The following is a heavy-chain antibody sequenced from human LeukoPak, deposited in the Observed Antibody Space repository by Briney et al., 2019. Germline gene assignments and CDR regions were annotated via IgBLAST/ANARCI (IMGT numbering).Heavy chain of an antibody. CDR1: GYRFTTYW. Sequence: GESLKISCKGSGYRFTTYWIGWVRQMPGKGLEWMGIINPDNSDTRYSPSFQGQVTISADKSTSTAYLQWSSLKTSDTAMYYCARQGSCDSTRCYVYYHSGMDVWGQGTTVSVSS. CDR3: ARQGSCDSTRCYVYYHSGMDV. CDR2: INPDNSDT. V-gene: IGHV5-51*01. D-gene: IGHD2-2*01. J-gene: IGHJ6*02.